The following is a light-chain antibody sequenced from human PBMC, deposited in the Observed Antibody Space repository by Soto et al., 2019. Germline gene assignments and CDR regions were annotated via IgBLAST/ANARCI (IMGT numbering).Light chain of an antibody. Sequence: QSVLTQPPSVSGAPGQRVTISCTGSSSNIGAGYDVHWYQQLPGIAPKLLIYGNSNRPSGVPDRFSGSKSGTSASLAITGLQAEDEADYYCQSYDSSLVVFGGGTKLTVL. CDR1: SSNIGAGYD. CDR2: GNS. CDR3: QSYDSSLVV. J-gene: IGLJ2*01. V-gene: IGLV1-40*01.